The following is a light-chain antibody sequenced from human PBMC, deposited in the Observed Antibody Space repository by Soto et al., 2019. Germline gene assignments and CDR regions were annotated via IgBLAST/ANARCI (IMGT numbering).Light chain of an antibody. Sequence: QSAVTQPASVAGSPGQSITISCTGTSSSVGSYKLVSWYQQHPGKAPKLMIFEVNKRPSGVSNRFSGSKSGNTASLTISGLKFEDEADYYCCSSGGSPTYVFGTGTQLTVL. CDR2: EVN. CDR3: CSSGGSPTYV. J-gene: IGLJ1*01. CDR1: SSSVGSYKL. V-gene: IGLV2-23*02.